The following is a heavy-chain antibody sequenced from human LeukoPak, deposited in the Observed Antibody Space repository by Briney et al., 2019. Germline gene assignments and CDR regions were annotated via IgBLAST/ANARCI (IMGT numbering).Heavy chain of an antibody. CDR1: GYTFTSYG. Sequence: GASVKVSCKASGYTFTSYGISWVRQAPGQGLEWMGWISAYNGNTNYAQKLQGRVTMTTDTSTSTAYMGLRSLRSDDTAVYYCARANMITFGGVIVLDAFDIWGQGTMVTVSS. J-gene: IGHJ3*02. CDR3: ARANMITFGGVIVLDAFDI. CDR2: ISAYNGNT. D-gene: IGHD3-16*02. V-gene: IGHV1-18*01.